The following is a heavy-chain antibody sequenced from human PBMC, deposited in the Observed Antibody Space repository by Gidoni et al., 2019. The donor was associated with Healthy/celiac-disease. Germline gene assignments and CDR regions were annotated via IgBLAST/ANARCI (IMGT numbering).Heavy chain of an antibody. CDR3: AKDFWGPWVTTGGTNWFDP. CDR2: ISYDGSNK. J-gene: IGHJ5*02. Sequence: QVQLVESGGGVVQPGRSLRLPCAASGSTFSSYGMHWVRQAPGKGLEWVAVISYDGSNKYYADSVKGRFTISRDNSKNTLYLQMNSLRAEDTAVYYCAKDFWGPWVTTGGTNWFDPWGQGTLVTVSS. CDR1: GSTFSSYG. D-gene: IGHD2-8*02. V-gene: IGHV3-30*18.